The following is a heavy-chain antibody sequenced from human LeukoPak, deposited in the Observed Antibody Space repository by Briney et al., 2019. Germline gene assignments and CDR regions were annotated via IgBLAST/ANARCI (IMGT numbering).Heavy chain of an antibody. CDR1: GGSITTSSYY. Sequence: SETLSLTCSVSGGSITTSSYYWGWIRQPPERGLEWIGSIYYTGGTNYSPSLKSRVTISVDTSKNQFSLKLSSVTAADTAVYYCARDSRRSYRVVPAATLYYYYYMDVWGKGTTVTVSS. CDR2: IYYTGGT. CDR3: ARDSRRSYRVVPAATLYYYYYMDV. D-gene: IGHD2-2*01. V-gene: IGHV4-39*07. J-gene: IGHJ6*03.